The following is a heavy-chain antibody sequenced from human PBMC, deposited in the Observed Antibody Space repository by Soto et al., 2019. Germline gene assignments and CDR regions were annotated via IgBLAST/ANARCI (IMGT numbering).Heavy chain of an antibody. CDR1: GGSISSSSYY. CDR3: ARNEWLSPGDY. J-gene: IGHJ4*02. CDR2: IYYSGST. Sequence: SETLSLTCTVSGGSISSSSYYWGWIRQPPGKGLEWIGSIYYSGSTYYNPSRKSRVTISVDTSKNQFSLKLSSVTAADTAVYYCARNEWLSPGDYWGQGTLVTVSS. V-gene: IGHV4-39*01. D-gene: IGHD6-19*01.